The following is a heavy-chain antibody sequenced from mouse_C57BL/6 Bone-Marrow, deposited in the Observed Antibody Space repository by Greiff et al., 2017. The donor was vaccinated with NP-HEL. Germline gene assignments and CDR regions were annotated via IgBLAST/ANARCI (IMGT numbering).Heavy chain of an antibody. V-gene: IGHV1-19*01. D-gene: IGHD1-1*01. J-gene: IGHJ1*03. Sequence: VQLKESGPVLVKPGASVKMSCKASGYTFTDYYMNWVKQSHGKSLEWIGVINPYNGGTSYNQKFKGKATLTVDKSSSTAYMELNSLTSEDSAVYYCARLDYGSSYPSWYFDVWGTGTTVTVSS. CDR2: INPYNGGT. CDR1: GYTFTDYY. CDR3: ARLDYGSSYPSWYFDV.